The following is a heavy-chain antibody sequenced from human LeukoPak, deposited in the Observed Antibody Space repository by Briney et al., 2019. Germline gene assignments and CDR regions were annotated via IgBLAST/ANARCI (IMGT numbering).Heavy chain of an antibody. CDR2: ISYGETET. J-gene: IGHJ4*01. D-gene: IGHD2-15*01. V-gene: IGHV3-33*06. CDR3: AKVHGWGRQLGYYFHC. Sequence: PGRSLRLSCEPPGFTFSDYGVHRVRQPPGKGLEWVAFISYGETETQYADSVKGRFIISRDDSKNTLFLQMNSLRDEDTAIYFCAKVHGWGRQLGYYFHCLGHGTLVTVSS. CDR1: GFTFSDYG.